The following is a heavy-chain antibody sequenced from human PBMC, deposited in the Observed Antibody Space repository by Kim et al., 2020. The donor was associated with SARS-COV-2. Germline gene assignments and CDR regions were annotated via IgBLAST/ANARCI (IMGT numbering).Heavy chain of an antibody. Sequence: SETLSLTCTVSGGSMRWGNYYWTWIRQRPGKGLEWIGYTFYSGTTDYNPSLRSRATISVDTSKNQFSLKLTSVTAADTAVYYCTREPFLWGPRTLVTVSS. CDR1: GGSMRWGNYY. CDR3: TREPFL. CDR2: TFYSGTT. V-gene: IGHV4-31*03. J-gene: IGHJ1*01. D-gene: IGHD3-16*01.